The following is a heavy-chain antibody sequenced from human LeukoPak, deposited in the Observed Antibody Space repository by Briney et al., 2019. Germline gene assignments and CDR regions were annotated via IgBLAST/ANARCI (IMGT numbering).Heavy chain of an antibody. V-gene: IGHV1-69*13. CDR2: IIPIFGTA. J-gene: IGHJ4*02. CDR3: ARVRSYYYDSSGYYYDY. Sequence: SVKVSCKASGGTFSSYAISWVRQAPGQGLEWMGGIIPIFGTANYAQKSQGRVTITADESTSTAYMELSSLRSEDTAVYYCARVRSYYYDSSGYYYDYWGQGTLVTVSS. D-gene: IGHD3-22*01. CDR1: GGTFSSYA.